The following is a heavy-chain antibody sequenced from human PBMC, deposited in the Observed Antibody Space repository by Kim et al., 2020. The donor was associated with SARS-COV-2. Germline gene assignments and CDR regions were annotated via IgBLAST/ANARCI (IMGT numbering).Heavy chain of an antibody. CDR1: GGSISSSSYY. Sequence: SETLSLTCTVSGGSISSSSYYWGWIRQPPGKGLEWIGSIYYSGSTYYNPSLKSRVTISVDTSKNQFSLKLSSVTAADTAVYYCARHDSKWLVTSSFDYWGQGTLVTVSS. D-gene: IGHD6-19*01. J-gene: IGHJ4*02. V-gene: IGHV4-39*01. CDR3: ARHDSKWLVTSSFDY. CDR2: IYYSGST.